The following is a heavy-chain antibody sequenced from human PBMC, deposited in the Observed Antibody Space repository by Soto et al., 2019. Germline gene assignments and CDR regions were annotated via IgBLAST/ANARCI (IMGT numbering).Heavy chain of an antibody. J-gene: IGHJ6*03. CDR2: VYYSGNT. D-gene: IGHD6-19*01. V-gene: IGHV4-39*01. CDR1: GGSISSSSYD. Sequence: QVQLQESGPGLVKPSESLSLTCTVSGGSISSSSYDWDWIRQPPGKGLEWIGTVYYSGNTRYNSSLKSRVTIDVDTSKNQFSLKLNSVTAADTAMYYCARLSNSGSSNGYYMDVWGKGTTVTVSS. CDR3: ARLSNSGSSNGYYMDV.